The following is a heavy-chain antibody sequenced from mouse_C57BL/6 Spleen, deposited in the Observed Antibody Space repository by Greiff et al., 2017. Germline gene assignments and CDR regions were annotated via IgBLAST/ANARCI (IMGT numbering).Heavy chain of an antibody. Sequence: VQLKESGAELMKPGASVKLSCKATGYTFTGYWIEWVKQRPGHGLEWIGEILPGSGSTNYNEKFKGKATFTADTSSNTAYMQLSSLTTEDSAIYYCAGIYYYGSSYRSAMDYWGQGTSVTVSS. CDR3: AGIYYYGSSYRSAMDY. CDR1: GYTFTGYW. D-gene: IGHD1-1*01. CDR2: ILPGSGST. J-gene: IGHJ4*01. V-gene: IGHV1-9*01.